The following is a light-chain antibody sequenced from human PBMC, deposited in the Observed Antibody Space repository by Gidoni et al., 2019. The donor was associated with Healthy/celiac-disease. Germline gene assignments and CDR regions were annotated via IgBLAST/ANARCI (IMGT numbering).Light chain of an antibody. CDR1: QSVSSN. Sequence: DIVMTQSPATLSVSPGERATLSCRASQSVSSNLSGYQQTPGQAPRLVIYGASTRATGTPAMFSGSVSGTEFTLTISSLPSEDFAVYYCHQYNNWPYTFGQGTKLEIK. CDR3: HQYNNWPYT. J-gene: IGKJ2*01. CDR2: GAS. V-gene: IGKV3-15*01.